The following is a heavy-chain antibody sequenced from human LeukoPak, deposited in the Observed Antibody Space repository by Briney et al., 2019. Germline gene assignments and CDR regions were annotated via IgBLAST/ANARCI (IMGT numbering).Heavy chain of an antibody. D-gene: IGHD6-19*01. CDR1: GGSISSGSYY. Sequence: SQTLSLTCTGSGGSISSGSYYWSWIRQPAGKGLEWIGRIYTSGSTNYNPSLKSRVTMSVDTSKNQFSLKLSSLTAADTAVYYCARSIAVAANWFDPWGQGTLVTVSS. V-gene: IGHV4-61*02. J-gene: IGHJ5*02. CDR2: IYTSGST. CDR3: ARSIAVAANWFDP.